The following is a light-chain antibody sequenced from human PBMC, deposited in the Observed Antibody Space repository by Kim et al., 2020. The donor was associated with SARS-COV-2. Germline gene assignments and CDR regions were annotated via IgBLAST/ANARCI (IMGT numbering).Light chain of an antibody. CDR1: SLTTYY. CDR2: AND. CDR3: HSRDSSGNHQV. Sequence: SSELTQDPAVSVALGQTVRITCQGDSLTTYYASWYQQKPGQAPVLVFYANDNRPSGIPDRFSGSSSGNTASLTITETQAEDEADYFCHSRDSSGNHQVFGGGIQLTVL. J-gene: IGLJ2*01. V-gene: IGLV3-19*01.